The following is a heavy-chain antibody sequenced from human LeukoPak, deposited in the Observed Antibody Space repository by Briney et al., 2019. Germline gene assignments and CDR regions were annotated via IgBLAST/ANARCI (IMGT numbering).Heavy chain of an antibody. Sequence: SVKVSCKASGGTFSTYSISWVRQAPGQGLEWMGRIIPIFGTANYAQKFHGRVTITTDESTNTAYMELSSLTSEDTAVYYCARAWGGNSSGYYQGGFDYWGQGTLVTVSS. D-gene: IGHD3-22*01. CDR1: GGTFSTYS. J-gene: IGHJ4*02. CDR3: ARAWGGNSSGYYQGGFDY. CDR2: IIPIFGTA. V-gene: IGHV1-69*05.